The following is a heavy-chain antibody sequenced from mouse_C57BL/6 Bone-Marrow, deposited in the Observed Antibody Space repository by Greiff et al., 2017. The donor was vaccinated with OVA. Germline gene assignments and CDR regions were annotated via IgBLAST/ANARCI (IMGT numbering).Heavy chain of an antibody. J-gene: IGHJ1*03. CDR2: ISYSGST. CDR1: GYSITSGYD. Sequence: EVHLVESGPGMVKPSQSLSLTCTVTGYSITSGYDWHWIRHFPGNKLEWMGYISYSGSTNYNPSLKSRISITHDTSKNHFFLKLNSVTTEDTATYYCARDGYASYWYFDVWGTGTTVTVSS. V-gene: IGHV3-1*01. CDR3: ARDGYASYWYFDV. D-gene: IGHD2-2*01.